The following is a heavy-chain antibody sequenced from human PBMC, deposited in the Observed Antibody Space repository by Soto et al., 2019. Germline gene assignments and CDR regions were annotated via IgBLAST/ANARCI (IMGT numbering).Heavy chain of an antibody. J-gene: IGHJ6*02. CDR2: INPNTGGT. V-gene: IGHV1-2*02. D-gene: IGHD1-20*01. CDR3: ARLPNWNAADYYYYAMDV. CDR1: GYSFTGYY. Sequence: QVHLVQSGAEVKKPGASVKVSCQTSGYSFTGYYVHWVRQAPGQGLEWMGWINPNTGGTNYAQKFQGRVTMTRDTSISTAYMELSRLRSDDTAVYYCARLPNWNAADYYYYAMDVWGQGTTLTVS.